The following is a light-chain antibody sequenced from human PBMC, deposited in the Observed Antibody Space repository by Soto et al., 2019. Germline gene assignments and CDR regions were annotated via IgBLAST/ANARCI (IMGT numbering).Light chain of an antibody. CDR3: QQRYT. Sequence: EIVLTQSPATLSLSPGERATLSCRASQSVSTYLAWYQQKPGQAPRLLIYDVSNRATGIPSRFSGSGSGTDFTHTISSLEPEDFAVYYCQQRYTFGQGTKLEIK. V-gene: IGKV3-11*01. J-gene: IGKJ2*01. CDR2: DVS. CDR1: QSVSTY.